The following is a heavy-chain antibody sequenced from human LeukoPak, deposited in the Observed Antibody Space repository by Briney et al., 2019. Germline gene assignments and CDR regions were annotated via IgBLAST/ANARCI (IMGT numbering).Heavy chain of an antibody. D-gene: IGHD3-10*01. CDR1: GGSISPYF. J-gene: IGHJ5*02. CDR2: ISYTGST. V-gene: IGHV4-59*01. CDR3: ARDDYRGVTNFDP. Sequence: PSETLSLTCAVSGGSISPYFWSWIRQPPGKGLEWIGYISYTGSTNYNPSLKSRVTISVDTSKNQFSLQLSSVTAADTAVYYCARDDYRGVTNFDPWGQGTLVTVSS.